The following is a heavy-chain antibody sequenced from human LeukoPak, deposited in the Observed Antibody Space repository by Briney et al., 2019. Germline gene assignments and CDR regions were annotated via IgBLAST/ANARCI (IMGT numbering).Heavy chain of an antibody. J-gene: IGHJ4*02. CDR3: ARDNWELPGFDY. CDR1: GFSFGSYG. V-gene: IGHV3-30*03. D-gene: IGHD1-26*01. Sequence: GGSLRLSCAASGFSFGSYGMHWVRQAPGKGLEWVAVISHEGSSKYYADSVKGRFTISRDNSKNMVYLQMNSLRVEDTAVYYCARDNWELPGFDYWGQGTLVTVSS. CDR2: ISHEGSSK.